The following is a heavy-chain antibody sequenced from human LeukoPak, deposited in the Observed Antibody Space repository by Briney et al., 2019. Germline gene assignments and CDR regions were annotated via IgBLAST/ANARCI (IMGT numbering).Heavy chain of an antibody. CDR1: GFTFSSYA. CDR2: ISASGRTT. D-gene: IGHD6-19*01. V-gene: IGHV3-23*01. J-gene: IGHJ4*02. CDR3: ARSEGLVRNFDY. Sequence: QPGGSLRPSCAAAGFTFSSYAMSWVRQAPGKGLEWVSHISASGRTTDYADSVKGRFTISRDNSKNTLYLQMNSLSAEDTAVYYCARSEGLVRNFDYWGQGTLVTVSS.